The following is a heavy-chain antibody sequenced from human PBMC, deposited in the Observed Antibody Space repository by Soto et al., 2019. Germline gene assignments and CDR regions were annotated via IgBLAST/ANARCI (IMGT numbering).Heavy chain of an antibody. CDR2: ISYDGSNK. Sequence: GGSLRLSCAASGFTFSSYAMHWVRQAPGKGLEWVAVISYDGSNKYYADSVKGRFTISRDNSKNTLYLQMNSLRAEDTAVYYCARSGINGPYYYYGMDVWGQGTAVTVSS. D-gene: IGHD2-8*01. CDR3: ARSGINGPYYYYGMDV. V-gene: IGHV3-30-3*01. CDR1: GFTFSSYA. J-gene: IGHJ6*02.